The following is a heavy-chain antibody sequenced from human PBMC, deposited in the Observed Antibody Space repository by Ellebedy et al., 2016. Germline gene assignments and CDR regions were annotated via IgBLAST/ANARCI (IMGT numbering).Heavy chain of an antibody. V-gene: IGHV1-8*01. CDR1: GYTFSNYN. D-gene: IGHD3-10*01. CDR3: ARGPHMVRGVNGMDV. Sequence: ASVKVSCKASGYTFSNYNINWVRQATGQGLEWMGWMNPDSGNTGLTQNFQGRVTMTRDTSISTAYMELSGLRSEDTAMYYCARGPHMVRGVNGMDVWGQGTTVTVSS. J-gene: IGHJ6*02. CDR2: MNPDSGNT.